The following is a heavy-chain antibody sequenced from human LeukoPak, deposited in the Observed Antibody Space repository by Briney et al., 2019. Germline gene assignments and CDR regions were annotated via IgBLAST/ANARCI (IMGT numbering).Heavy chain of an antibody. V-gene: IGHV3-30*03. CDR1: GFTFSSYG. CDR3: ASPGDPYCSGGSCLANY. CDR2: ISYDGSNK. Sequence: GRSLRLSCAAYGFTFSSYGMHWVRQAPGKGLEWVAVISYDGSNKYYADSVKGRFTISRDNSKNTLDLQMNSLRAEDTAVYYCASPGDPYCSGGSCLANYWGQGTLVTVSS. J-gene: IGHJ4*02. D-gene: IGHD2-15*01.